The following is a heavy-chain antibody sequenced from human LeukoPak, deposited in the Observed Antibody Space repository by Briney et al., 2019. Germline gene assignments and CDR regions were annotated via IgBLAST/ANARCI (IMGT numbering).Heavy chain of an antibody. V-gene: IGHV4-59*01. CDR2: IYYSGST. Sequence: PSETLSLTCTVSGGSISSYYWSWIRQPPGKGLEWIGYIYYSGSTNYNPSLKSRVTISVDTSKNQFSLKLSSVTAADTAVYYCARENTTSFYGGEHDAFDIWGQETMVTVSS. D-gene: IGHD4-23*01. CDR3: ARENTTSFYGGEHDAFDI. CDR1: GGSISSYY. J-gene: IGHJ3*02.